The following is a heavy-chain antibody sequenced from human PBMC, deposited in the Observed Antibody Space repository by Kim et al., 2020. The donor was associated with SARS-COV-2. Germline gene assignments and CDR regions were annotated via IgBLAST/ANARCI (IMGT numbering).Heavy chain of an antibody. J-gene: IGHJ4*02. V-gene: IGHV3-64*01. CDR2: ISPDGATT. D-gene: IGHD1-1*01. CDR1: GFTFSSSA. CDR3: AKGQVPSAKGWATT. Sequence: GGSLRLSCATSGFTFSSSAMHWVRQAPGKGLEFVSSISPDGATTFYANSVRGRFTISRDNFKNTLYLQVGSLRLEDMSVYYCAKGQVPSAKGWATTWGQGTLVTVSS.